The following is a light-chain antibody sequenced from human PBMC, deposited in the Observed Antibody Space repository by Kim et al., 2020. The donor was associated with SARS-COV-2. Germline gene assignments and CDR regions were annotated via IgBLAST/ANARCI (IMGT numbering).Light chain of an antibody. CDR3: CSYAGSRNV. V-gene: IGLV2-23*02. CDR2: EVT. Sequence: QSALTQPASVSGSPGQSITISCTGTSSDVGNYNLVSWYQQHPGKAPKLMIYEVTKRPSGVSNRFSGSKSGNTASLTISGLQAEDEADYYCCSYAGSRNVFGGGTQPDRP. CDR1: SSDVGNYNL. J-gene: IGLJ7*01.